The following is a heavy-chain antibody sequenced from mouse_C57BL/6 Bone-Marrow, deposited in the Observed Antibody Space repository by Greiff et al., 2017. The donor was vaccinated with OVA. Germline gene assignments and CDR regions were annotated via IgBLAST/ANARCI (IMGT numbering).Heavy chain of an antibody. V-gene: IGHV5-4*01. Sequence: DVQLVESGGGLVKPGGSLKLSCAASGFTFSSYAMSWVRQTPEKRLEWVATISDGGSYTYYPDNVKGRFTISRDNAKNNLYLQMSHLKSEDTAMYYCASDYYGSLLDVWGTGTTVTVSS. CDR3: ASDYYGSLLDV. J-gene: IGHJ1*03. CDR1: GFTFSSYA. CDR2: ISDGGSYT. D-gene: IGHD1-1*01.